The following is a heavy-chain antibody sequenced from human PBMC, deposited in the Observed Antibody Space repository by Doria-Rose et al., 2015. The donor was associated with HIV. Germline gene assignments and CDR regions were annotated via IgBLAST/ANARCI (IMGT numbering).Heavy chain of an antibody. J-gene: IGHJ4*02. CDR2: INDSGST. CDR1: GGSFSGYY. Sequence: QVQLQQWGAGLLKPSETLSLTCGVYGGSFSGYYWAWIRQPPGKGLEWIGEINDSGSTNYSPSLKSRVTISVDTSKSQFSLKLSSVTAADTAVYYCARECPRLDYWGQGTLVTVSS. V-gene: IGHV4-34*01. CDR3: ARECPRLDY.